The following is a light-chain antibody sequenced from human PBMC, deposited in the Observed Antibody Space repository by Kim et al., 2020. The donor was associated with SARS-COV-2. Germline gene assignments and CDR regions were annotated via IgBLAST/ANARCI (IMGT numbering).Light chain of an antibody. CDR3: SSYTSSSILV. V-gene: IGLV2-14*03. CDR1: RSDIGGNND. J-gene: IGLJ2*01. Sequence: GQSITISCTGSRSDIGGNNDVSWNQHHPGTAPKLMIYNVNNRPSGVSNRFSGSKSGNTASLTISGLQAEDEADYYCSSYTSSSILVFGGGTQLTVL. CDR2: NVN.